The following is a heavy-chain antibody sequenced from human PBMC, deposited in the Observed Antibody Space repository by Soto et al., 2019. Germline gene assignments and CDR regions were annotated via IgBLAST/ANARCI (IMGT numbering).Heavy chain of an antibody. CDR1: GDSISNDNW. CDR3: ARDGGAVWGTYRQRAPRFAY. CDR2: IYHSGST. V-gene: IGHV4-4*02. J-gene: IGHJ4*02. D-gene: IGHD3-16*02. Sequence: QVRLQESGPGLVKPSGTLFLTCTVSGDSISNDNWWSWVRQPPGKGLEWIGEIYHSGSTNSNPSLKCRATITVDKSKNHFSVKLRSVTAADTAVYYCARDGGAVWGTYRQRAPRFAYWGQGTLVTVSS.